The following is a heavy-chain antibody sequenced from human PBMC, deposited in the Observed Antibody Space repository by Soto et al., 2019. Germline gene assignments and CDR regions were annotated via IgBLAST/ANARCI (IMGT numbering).Heavy chain of an antibody. CDR1: GFSLSTGGVA. CDR3: AHKLRYLDPMDV. J-gene: IGHJ6*02. V-gene: IGHV2-5*01. Sequence: SGPTLVNPTQTLTLTCTFSGFSLSTGGVAVGWIRQPPGKALEWLALIYWNDDKLYSPSLKTRLTVTKDTSKNQVVLTMTNVGPVDTATYYCAHKLRYLDPMDVWGQGTTVTVPS. D-gene: IGHD3-9*01. CDR2: IYWNDDK.